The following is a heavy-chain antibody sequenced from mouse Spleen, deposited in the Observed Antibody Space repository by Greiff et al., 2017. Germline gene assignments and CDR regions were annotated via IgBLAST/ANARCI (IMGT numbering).Heavy chain of an antibody. Sequence: EVQLQQSGPGMVKPSQSLSLTCTVTGYSITSGYDWHWIRHFPGNKLEWMGYISYSGSTNYNPSLKSRISITHDTSKNHFFLKLNSVTTEDTATYYCASYYYDGSYGYFDYWGQGTTLTVSS. V-gene: IGHV3-1*01. CDR2: ISYSGST. J-gene: IGHJ2*01. D-gene: IGHD1-1*01. CDR3: ASYYYDGSYGYFDY. CDR1: GYSITSGYD.